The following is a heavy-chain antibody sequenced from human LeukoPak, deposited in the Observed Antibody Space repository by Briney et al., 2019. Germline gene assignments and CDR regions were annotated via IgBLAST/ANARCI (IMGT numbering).Heavy chain of an antibody. CDR2: IYYSGST. V-gene: IGHV4-59*01. D-gene: IGHD5-18*01. J-gene: IGHJ6*03. CDR1: GGSISSYY. Sequence: SETLSLTCTVSGGSISSYYWSWIRQPPGKGLEWIGYIYYSGSTNYNPSLKSRVTISVNTSKNQFSPKLSSVTAADTAVYYCARGTVEDSYGYGLDSYYYMDVWGKGTTVTVSS. CDR3: ARGTVEDSYGYGLDSYYYMDV.